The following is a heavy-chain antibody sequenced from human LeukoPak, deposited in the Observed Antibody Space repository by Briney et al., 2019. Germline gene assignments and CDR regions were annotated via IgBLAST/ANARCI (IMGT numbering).Heavy chain of an antibody. CDR2: IDPSDSYV. CDR1: GYTFTTNS. V-gene: IGHV5-10-1*01. CDR3: ARLGTVPGTGKTDY. Sequence: GESLKISCQGSGYTFTTNSSSWVRQMPGRGLEWMGRIDPSDSYVSYSPSFRGHVNISVDKSISTAYLQWSSLQASDTAIYYCARLGTVPGTGKTDYWGQGTQVTVSS. D-gene: IGHD1/OR15-1a*01. J-gene: IGHJ4*02.